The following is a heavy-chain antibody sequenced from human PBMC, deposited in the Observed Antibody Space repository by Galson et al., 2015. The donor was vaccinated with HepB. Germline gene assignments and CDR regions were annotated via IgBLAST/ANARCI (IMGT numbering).Heavy chain of an antibody. CDR2: IKGSADT. CDR1: GFIFSTYG. CDR3: AKVNWASGPGEDH. Sequence: SLRLSCAASGFIFSTYGMHWVRQAPGKGLEWVSGIKGSADTYYTDSVKGRFTISRDNSKNTLYLQMNSLRAEDTAVYYCAKVNWASGPGEDHWGQGTLVTVSS. V-gene: IGHV3-23*01. D-gene: IGHD3-16*01. J-gene: IGHJ4*02.